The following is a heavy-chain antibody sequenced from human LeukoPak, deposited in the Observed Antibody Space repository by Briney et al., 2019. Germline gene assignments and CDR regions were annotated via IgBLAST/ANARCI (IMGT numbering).Heavy chain of an antibody. J-gene: IGHJ4*02. V-gene: IGHV3-73*01. CDR2: IRSKTYSYAT. Sequence: GGSLKLTCAASGFTFSGSDMHWVRQASGKGLEWVGRIRSKTYSYATAYAASVKGRFTISRDDSKNTAYLQMNSLKTEDTAVYYGVRGNDYGGPHYWGQGTLVTVSS. CDR1: GFTFSGSD. CDR3: VRGNDYGGPHY. D-gene: IGHD4-23*01.